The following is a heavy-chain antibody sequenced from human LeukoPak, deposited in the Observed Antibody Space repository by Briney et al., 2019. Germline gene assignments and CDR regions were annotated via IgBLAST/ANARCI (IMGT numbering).Heavy chain of an antibody. CDR3: ARDPIAVAGTYFDY. V-gene: IGHV1-8*03. CDR1: GYTFTSYD. CDR2: MNPNSGNT. J-gene: IGHJ4*02. Sequence: ASVKVSCKASGYTFTSYDINWVRQATGQGLEWMGWMNPNSGNTGYAQKFQGRVTITRNTSISTAYMELSSLRSEDTAVYYCARDPIAVAGTYFDYWGQGTLVTVSS. D-gene: IGHD6-19*01.